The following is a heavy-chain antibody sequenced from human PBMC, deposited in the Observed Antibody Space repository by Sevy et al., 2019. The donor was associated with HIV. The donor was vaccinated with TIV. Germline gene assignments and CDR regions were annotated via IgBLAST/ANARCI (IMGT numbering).Heavy chain of an antibody. J-gene: IGHJ6*02. CDR1: GFILSDYY. D-gene: IGHD2-2*01. CDR2: IGSSGNTI. CDR3: ARDRGFCSSTNCDDWDYYGMDV. V-gene: IGHV3-11*01. Sequence: GGSLRLSCAASGFILSDYYMSWIRQAPGKGLEWVSYIGSSGNTIYYTDSVKGRFTISRDNSKKLVYLQMNSLRAEDSAVNYLARDRGFCSSTNCDDWDYYGMDVWGQGTTVTVSS.